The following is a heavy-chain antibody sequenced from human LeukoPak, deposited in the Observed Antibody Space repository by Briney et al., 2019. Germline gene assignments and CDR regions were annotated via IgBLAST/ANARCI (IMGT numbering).Heavy chain of an antibody. CDR3: ASRRAYSSGWYDAFDI. D-gene: IGHD6-19*01. Sequence: ETLSLTCAVYGGSFTDYFWGWIRQAPGKGLEWVSVIYSGGSTYYADSVKGRFTISRDNSKNTLYLQMNSLRAEDTAVYYCASRRAYSSGWYDAFDIWGQGTMVTVSS. J-gene: IGHJ3*02. CDR2: IYSGGST. V-gene: IGHV3-66*01. CDR1: GGSFTDYF.